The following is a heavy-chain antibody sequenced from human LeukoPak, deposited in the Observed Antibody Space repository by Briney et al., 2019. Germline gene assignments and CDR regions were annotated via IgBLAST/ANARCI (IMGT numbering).Heavy chain of an antibody. V-gene: IGHV3-74*01. D-gene: IGHD3-22*01. CDR2: INSDWSST. CDR3: ARDRHKYNYDSGGYPPY. J-gene: IGHJ4*02. CDR1: GFTFSSYW. Sequence: PGGSLRLSCAASGFTFSSYWMHWVRQAAGKGLLWVSRINSDWSSTSYADPVKGRFTISRDNAKNTLYLQMNSLRAEDTAVYYCARDRHKYNYDSGGYPPYWGQGTLVTVSS.